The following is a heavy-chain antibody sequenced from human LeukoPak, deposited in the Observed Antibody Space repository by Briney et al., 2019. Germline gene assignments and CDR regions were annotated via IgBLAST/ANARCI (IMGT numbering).Heavy chain of an antibody. CDR1: GFTFSNNW. Sequence: GGSLRLSCEASGFTFSNNWMTWVRQAPGKGLEWVANIKQDGTKTYYVDSVKGRFTISRDNAKNSMYLQMNSLRAEDTAVYFCAKDNPLPLWGQGTLVTVSS. J-gene: IGHJ4*02. D-gene: IGHD1-14*01. CDR2: IKQDGTKT. CDR3: AKDNPLPL. V-gene: IGHV3-7*04.